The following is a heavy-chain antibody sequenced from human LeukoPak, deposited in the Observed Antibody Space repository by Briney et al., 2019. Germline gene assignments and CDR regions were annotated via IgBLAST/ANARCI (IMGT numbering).Heavy chain of an antibody. CDR3: AKDVRYDSSGYYYPSYFDY. CDR2: ISGSDGNT. J-gene: IGHJ4*02. V-gene: IGHV3-23*01. CDR1: GFTFNNYA. D-gene: IGHD3-22*01. Sequence: PGGSLRLSCAAPGFTFNNYAMTLVRQAPGKGLEWVSAISGSDGNTYYAASVKGRFTISRDNSKNTLYLQMDSLRAEDTAVYYCAKDVRYDSSGYYYPSYFDYWGQGTLVTVSS.